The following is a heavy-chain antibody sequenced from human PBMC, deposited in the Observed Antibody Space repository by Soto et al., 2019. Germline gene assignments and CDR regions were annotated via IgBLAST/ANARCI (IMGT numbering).Heavy chain of an antibody. CDR1: GGSFSGYY. J-gene: IGHJ4*02. CDR2: INHSGST. V-gene: IGHV4-34*01. Sequence: SETLSLTCAVYGGSFSGYYWSWIRQPPGKGLEWIGEINHSGSTNYNPSLKSRVTISVDTSKNQFSLKLSSVTAADTAVYYCARDHYYDSSGYYQRFDYWGQGTLVTVSS. D-gene: IGHD3-22*01. CDR3: ARDHYYDSSGYYQRFDY.